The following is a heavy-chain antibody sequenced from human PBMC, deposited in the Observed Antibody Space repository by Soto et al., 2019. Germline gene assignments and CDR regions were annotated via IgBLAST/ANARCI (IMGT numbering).Heavy chain of an antibody. CDR2: IYYSGST. J-gene: IGHJ6*02. V-gene: IGHV4-61*01. CDR3: ARRLYYDSSGFEGGGMDV. D-gene: IGHD3-22*01. CDR1: GGSISSNIYY. Sequence: SETLSLTCTVSGGSISSNIYYWSWIRQPPGKGLEWIGYIYYSGSTNYNPSLKSRVTISVDTSKNQFSLKLSSVTAADTAVYYCARRLYYDSSGFEGGGMDVWGQGTTVTVSS.